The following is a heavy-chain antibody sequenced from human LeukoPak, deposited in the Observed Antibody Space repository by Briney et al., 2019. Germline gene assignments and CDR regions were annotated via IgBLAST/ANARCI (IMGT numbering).Heavy chain of an antibody. V-gene: IGHV7-4-1*02. CDR2: INTDTQKP. CDR3: ASPVATGQDAFDI. D-gene: IGHD5-12*01. Sequence: ASVKVSCKASGYTLTKYAMNWVRQAPGQGLEWLGWINTDTQKPAYAQGFTGRFVFSLDTSVTTAYLQISSLKVDDTAVYYCASPVATGQDAFDIWGQGTLVTVSS. J-gene: IGHJ3*02. CDR1: GYTLTKYA.